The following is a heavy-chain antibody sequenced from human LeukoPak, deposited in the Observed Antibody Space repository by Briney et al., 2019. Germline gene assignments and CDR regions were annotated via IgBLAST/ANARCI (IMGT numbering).Heavy chain of an antibody. D-gene: IGHD3-10*01. CDR2: FKSKTDGATT. Sequence: GGSLRLSCGASGFIFNSYEMNWVRQAPGKGLEWVGRFKSKTDGATTDYASPVKGRFTISRDDSRNTVYLQMNSLRTEDTAVYYCARDRALWFGELAYYYYYYYMDVWGKGTTVTVSS. V-gene: IGHV3-15*01. CDR3: ARDRALWFGELAYYYYYYYMDV. J-gene: IGHJ6*03. CDR1: GFIFNSYE.